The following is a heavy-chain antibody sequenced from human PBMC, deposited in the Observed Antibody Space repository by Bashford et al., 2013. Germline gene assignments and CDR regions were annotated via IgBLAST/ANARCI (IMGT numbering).Heavy chain of an antibody. CDR2: INHSGST. CDR3: ARGYNPPDHYDFWSGPYYYYGMDV. J-gene: IGHJ6*02. CDR1: GGSFSGYY. Sequence: SETLSLTCAVYGGSFSGYYWSWIRQPPGKGLEWIGEINHSGSTNYNPSLKSRVTISVDTSKNQFSLKLSSVTAADTAVYYCARGYNPPDHYDFWSGPYYYYGMDVWGQGTTVTVSS. V-gene: IGHV4-34*01. D-gene: IGHD3-3*01.